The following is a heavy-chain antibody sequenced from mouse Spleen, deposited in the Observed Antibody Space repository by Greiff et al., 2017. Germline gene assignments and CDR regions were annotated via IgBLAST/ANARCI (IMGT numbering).Heavy chain of an antibody. CDR1: GYTFTDYE. CDR3: TRGGDLY. CDR2: IDPETGGT. V-gene: IGHV1-15*01. J-gene: IGHJ2*01. Sequence: VQRVESGAELVRPGASVTLSCKASGYTFTDYEMHWVKQTPVHGLEWIGAIDPETGGTAYNQKFKGKAILTADKSSSTAYMELRSLTSEDSAVYYCTRGGDLYWGQGTTLTVSS.